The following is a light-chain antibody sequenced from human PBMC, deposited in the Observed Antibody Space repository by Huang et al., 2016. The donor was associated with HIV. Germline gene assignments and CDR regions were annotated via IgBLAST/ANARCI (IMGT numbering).Light chain of an antibody. V-gene: IGKV4-1*01. J-gene: IGKJ3*01. CDR2: WAA. CDR1: RSILYNSNNKNY. Sequence: DIVLTQSPDSLAVSLGERATINCSSSRSILYNSNNKNYLAWHQQKPGQSPKLLIYWAATREAGVPDRFSGSGSETDVTLTISGLQAEDVAVYFCQQYYTTPGTFGPGTTVHIK. CDR3: QQYYTTPGT.